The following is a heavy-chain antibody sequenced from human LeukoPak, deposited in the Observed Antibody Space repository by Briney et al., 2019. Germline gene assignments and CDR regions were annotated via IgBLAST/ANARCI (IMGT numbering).Heavy chain of an antibody. J-gene: IGHJ4*02. CDR2: IRQDGSDI. CDR3: AREGYTYNFDS. Sequence: GGSLRLSCAASGFTFSSYWMSWVRQAPGKGLEWVANIRQDGSDIYYVDSVKGRFTISRDNAKNSLYLQMNRLRVEDTALYYCAREGYTYNFDSWGQGTLVTVSS. D-gene: IGHD5-18*01. CDR1: GFTFSSYW. V-gene: IGHV3-7*01.